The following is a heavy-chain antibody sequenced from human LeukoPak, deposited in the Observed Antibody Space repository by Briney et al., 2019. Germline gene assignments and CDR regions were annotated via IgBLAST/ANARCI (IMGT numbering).Heavy chain of an antibody. CDR3: ASVGYYDSSGYSIDY. J-gene: IGHJ4*02. Sequence: AAVKVSRTASGYTFTGYYMHWVRQAPGQGREWMGGINPNSGGTNYAQKFQGRVTMPRHTSISTAYMELSRLRSDDTAVYYCASVGYYDSSGYSIDYWGQGTLLTVSS. CDR2: INPNSGGT. D-gene: IGHD3-22*01. V-gene: IGHV1-2*02. CDR1: GYTFTGYY.